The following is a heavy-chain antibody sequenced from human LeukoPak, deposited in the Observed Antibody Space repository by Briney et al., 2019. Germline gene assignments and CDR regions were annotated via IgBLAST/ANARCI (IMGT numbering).Heavy chain of an antibody. CDR3: ARPGPTFGGVITYFDY. J-gene: IGHJ4*02. CDR2: IDWNGGST. D-gene: IGHD3-16*02. CDR1: GFTFDDYT. V-gene: IGHV3-20*04. Sequence: GGSLRLSCAASGFTFDDYTMHWVRQAPGKGLEWVSGIDWNGGSTGYADSVEGRFTISRDNAKNSLYLQMNSLRAEDTALYYCARPGPTFGGVITYFDYWGQGTLVTVSS.